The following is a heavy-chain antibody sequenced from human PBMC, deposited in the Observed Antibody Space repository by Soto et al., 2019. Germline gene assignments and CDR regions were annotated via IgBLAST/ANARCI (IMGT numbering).Heavy chain of an antibody. V-gene: IGHV3-15*01. J-gene: IGHJ4*02. CDR1: GFTFRSAW. CDR3: ISDVPGQGSGEFDF. Sequence: EVQLVESGGGLVKPEESLRLSCAASGFTFRSAWMSWVRQAPGKGLEWASRIKSKVDGGTTDYPASVKGRFTISRDDSKNTVYLQMNSLKLDDTAVYDCISDVPGQGSGEFDFWGQGTLVTVSS. CDR2: IKSKVDGGTT. D-gene: IGHD3-10*01.